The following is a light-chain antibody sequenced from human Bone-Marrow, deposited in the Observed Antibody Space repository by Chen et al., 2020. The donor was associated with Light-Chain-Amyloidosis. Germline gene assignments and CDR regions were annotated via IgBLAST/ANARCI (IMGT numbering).Light chain of an antibody. CDR2: DDS. J-gene: IGLJ3*02. CDR1: NIGSTS. V-gene: IGLV3-21*02. CDR3: QVWGRSSDRPV. Sequence: SYVRTQPSSVSVVPGQTATIDCGGNNIGSTSVHWYQQTPGQAPLLVVYDDSYRPSGIPERLSGSNSGNTATLTISRVEAGDEADYYCQVWGRSSDRPVFGGGTKLTVL.